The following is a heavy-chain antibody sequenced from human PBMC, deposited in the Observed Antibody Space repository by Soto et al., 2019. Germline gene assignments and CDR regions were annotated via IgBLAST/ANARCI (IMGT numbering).Heavy chain of an antibody. V-gene: IGHV4-59*02. J-gene: IGHJ4*02. CDR1: GGSVSSFF. Sequence: PSETLSLTCTVSGGSVSSFFWSWIRQPPGRGLEWIGYLYYGGSTHYSPSLKGRVTISVDTSQNQFSLNLMSVTAADTAIYYCARVRHGWTFFDYWSQGTLVTVSS. CDR3: ARVRHGWTFFDY. D-gene: IGHD6-19*01. CDR2: LYYGGST.